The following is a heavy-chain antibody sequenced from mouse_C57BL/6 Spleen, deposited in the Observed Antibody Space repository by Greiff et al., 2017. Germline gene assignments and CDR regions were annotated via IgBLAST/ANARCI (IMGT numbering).Heavy chain of an antibody. CDR2: LRSNSNNYAT. Sequence: EVKLMESGGGLVQPKGSLTLSCAASGFSFNTYAMNWVRQAPGKGLEWVARLRSNSNNYATYYADSVKDRFTISRDDSESMLYLQMNNLKTEDTAVYYCVRHPLISPWYFDVWGTGTTVTVSS. D-gene: IGHD1-1*01. V-gene: IGHV10-1*01. J-gene: IGHJ1*03. CDR1: GFSFNTYA. CDR3: VRHPLISPWYFDV.